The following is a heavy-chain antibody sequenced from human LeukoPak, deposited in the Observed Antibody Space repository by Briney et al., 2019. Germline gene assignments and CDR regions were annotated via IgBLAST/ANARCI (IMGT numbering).Heavy chain of an antibody. Sequence: PGGSLRLSCAASGFTFSSYGMHWVRQAPGKGLEWVAVISYDGSNKYYADSVKGRFTISRDNSKNTLVLQMNSLRGDDTAVYFCARGHYDDWYHFDYWGQGALVTVSS. J-gene: IGHJ4*02. V-gene: IGHV3-30*03. CDR3: ARGHYDDWYHFDY. CDR2: ISYDGSNK. CDR1: GFTFSSYG. D-gene: IGHD3-3*01.